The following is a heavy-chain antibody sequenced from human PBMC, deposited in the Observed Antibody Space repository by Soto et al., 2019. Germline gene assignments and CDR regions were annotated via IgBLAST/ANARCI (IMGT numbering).Heavy chain of an antibody. CDR1: GFTFGFNA. D-gene: IGHD3-22*01. CDR2: ISAGGVST. CDR3: ARDGLYYDSSGYPRS. Sequence: GGSLRLSCAATGFTFGFNALSWVRQAPGKGLEWVSSISAGGVSTNYADSVKGRFTISRDNSKNTLYLQMNSLRAEDTAVYYCARDGLYYDSSGYPRSWGQGTLVTVSS. V-gene: IGHV3-23*01. J-gene: IGHJ4*02.